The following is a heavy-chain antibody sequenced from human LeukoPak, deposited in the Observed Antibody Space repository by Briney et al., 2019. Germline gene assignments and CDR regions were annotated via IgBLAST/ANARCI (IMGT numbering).Heavy chain of an antibody. J-gene: IGHJ6*03. CDR3: ASRTYYYDSSGYWDYMDV. CDR2: IYHSGSA. Sequence: SETLSLTCSVSGYSIDNGYYWAWIRQPPGKGLEWIGSIYHSGSAYYNPSLKSRVTISVDTSKNQFSLRLTSVTATDTAVYYCASRTYYYDSSGYWDYMDVWGKGTTVTISS. V-gene: IGHV4-38-2*02. CDR1: GYSIDNGYY. D-gene: IGHD3-22*01.